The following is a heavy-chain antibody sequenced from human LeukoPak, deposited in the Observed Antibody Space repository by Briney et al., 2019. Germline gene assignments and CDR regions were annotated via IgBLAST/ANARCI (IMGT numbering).Heavy chain of an antibody. Sequence: GGSLRLSCAASGFTFSSYSMNWVRQAPGKGLEWVSYISSGSSTIYYADSVKGRFTISRDNAKNSLYLQMNSLRAEDTAVYYRARDRGYDSSGYFWFDPWGQGTLVTVSS. D-gene: IGHD3-22*01. J-gene: IGHJ5*02. CDR3: ARDRGYDSSGYFWFDP. CDR2: ISSGSSTI. CDR1: GFTFSSYS. V-gene: IGHV3-48*04.